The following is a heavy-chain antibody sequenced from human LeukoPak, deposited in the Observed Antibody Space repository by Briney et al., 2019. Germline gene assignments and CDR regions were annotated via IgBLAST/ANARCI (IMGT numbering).Heavy chain of an antibody. CDR1: GFTFSGFG. V-gene: IGHV3-23*01. CDR2: IAIGADTT. D-gene: IGHD6-6*01. J-gene: IGHJ4*02. CDR3: AKEIRPNDY. Sequence: GGSLRLSCTASGFTFSGFGMTWVRQAPGKGLEWVSAIAIGADTTYYADSVKGRFTISRDNSKSTLYLQMNGLRVEGTGIYYCAKEIRPNDYWGQGTLVTVSS.